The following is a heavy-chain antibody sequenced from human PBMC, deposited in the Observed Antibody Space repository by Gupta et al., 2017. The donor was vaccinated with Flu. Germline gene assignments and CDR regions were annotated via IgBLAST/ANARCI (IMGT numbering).Heavy chain of an antibody. V-gene: IGHV3-74*01. J-gene: IGHJ6*02. D-gene: IGHD3-10*01. Sequence: PGKGLVWVSRIRNEGTKKDYADFVKGRFTASRDNPRNTVFLEISSLRVDDTGVYFCARGSLVSGRYYHYGLDVWGQGTTVTVSS. CDR3: ARGSLVSGRYYHYGLDV. CDR2: IRNEGTKK.